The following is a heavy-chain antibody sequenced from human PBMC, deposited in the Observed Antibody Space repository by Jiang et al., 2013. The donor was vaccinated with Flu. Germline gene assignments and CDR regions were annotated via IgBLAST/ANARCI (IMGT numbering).Heavy chain of an antibody. D-gene: IGHD6-13*01. CDR3: ARDGRSSWYDYGMDV. CDR1: GGSITSGIYS. V-gene: IGHV4-61*02. CDR2: IYIGGGA. J-gene: IGHJ6*02. Sequence: GLVKPSQTLSLTCTVSGGSITSGIYSWSWIRQPAGKGLEWIGRIYIGGGANYSPSLTSRVTISLDTPKSQFSLTLRSVTAADTAVYYCARDGRSSWYDYGMDVWGQGTTVTVSS.